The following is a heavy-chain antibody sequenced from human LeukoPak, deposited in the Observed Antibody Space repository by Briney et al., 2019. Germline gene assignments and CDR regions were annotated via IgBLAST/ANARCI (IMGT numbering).Heavy chain of an antibody. V-gene: IGHV1-69*15. Sequence: SVKVSCKASGGTFSSYTISWVRQAPGQGLEWMGRIIPIFGTANYAQKFQGRVTITADESTSTAYMELSSLRSEDTAVYYCASVTYYYDSSGYYYNWFDPWGQGTLVTVSS. CDR2: IIPIFGTA. J-gene: IGHJ5*02. CDR3: ASVTYYYDSSGYYYNWFDP. D-gene: IGHD3-22*01. CDR1: GGTFSSYT.